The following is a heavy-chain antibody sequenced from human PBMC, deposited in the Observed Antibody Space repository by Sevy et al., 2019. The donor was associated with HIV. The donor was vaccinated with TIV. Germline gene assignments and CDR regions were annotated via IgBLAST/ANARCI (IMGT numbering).Heavy chain of an antibody. CDR1: GFTVSSNY. CDR3: ARDAPLYGSGSYGMDV. Sequence: GGSLRLSCAASGFTVSSNYMSWVRQAPGKGLEWVSVIYSGGSTYYADSVKGRFTISGDNSKNTLYLQMNSLRAEDTAVYYCARDAPLYGSGSYGMDVWGQGTTVTVSS. J-gene: IGHJ6*02. V-gene: IGHV3-53*01. D-gene: IGHD3-10*01. CDR2: IYSGGST.